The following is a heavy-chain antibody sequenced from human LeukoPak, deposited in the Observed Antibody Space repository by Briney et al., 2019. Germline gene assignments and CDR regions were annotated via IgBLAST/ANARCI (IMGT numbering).Heavy chain of an antibody. CDR1: GFSFDDYG. CDR3: ARGARGTNSWYFRY. V-gene: IGHV3-20*04. Sequence: PGGSLRFSCAASGFSFDDYGMSWVRQAPGKGLEWVSGINWNGDTTAYADSVKGRFTISRDNARNSLYLQLNSLRAEDTAWYYCARGARGTNSWYFRYWGQGTLVTVSS. J-gene: IGHJ4*02. D-gene: IGHD6-13*01. CDR2: INWNGDTT.